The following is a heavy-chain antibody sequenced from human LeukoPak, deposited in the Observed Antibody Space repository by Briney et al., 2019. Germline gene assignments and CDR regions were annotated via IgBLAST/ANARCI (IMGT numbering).Heavy chain of an antibody. CDR3: ARSSGWYDWFDP. Sequence: GGSLRLSCAASGFTFSSYAMSWVRQAPGKGLEWVSAISGGGGSTYYADSVKGRFTISRDNSKNTLYLQMNSLRAEDTAVYYCARSSGWYDWFDPWGQGTLVTVSS. V-gene: IGHV3-23*01. CDR1: GFTFSSYA. J-gene: IGHJ5*02. CDR2: ISGGGGST. D-gene: IGHD6-19*01.